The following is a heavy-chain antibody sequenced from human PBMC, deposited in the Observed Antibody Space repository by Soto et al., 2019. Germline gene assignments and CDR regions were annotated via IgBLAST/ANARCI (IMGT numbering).Heavy chain of an antibody. D-gene: IGHD1-26*01. V-gene: IGHV1-69*08. CDR3: ARDVGSALSFDI. Sequence: QVQLVQSGAAVKKPGSSVKVSCKASGGTFSSYTISWVRQAPGQGLEWMGRIIPILGIANYAQKFQGRVTITADKSTSTAYMELSSLRSEDTAVYYCARDVGSALSFDIWGQGTMVTVSS. CDR1: GGTFSSYT. CDR2: IIPILGIA. J-gene: IGHJ3*02.